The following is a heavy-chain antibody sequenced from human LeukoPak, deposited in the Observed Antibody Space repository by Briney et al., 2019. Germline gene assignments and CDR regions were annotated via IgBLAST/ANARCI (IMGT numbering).Heavy chain of an antibody. V-gene: IGHV4-30-2*01. D-gene: IGHD2-2*01. CDR1: GGSISSGGYY. CDR2: IYHSGST. Sequence: PSETLSLTCTVSGGSISSGGYYWSWIRQPPGKGLEWIGYIYHSGSTYYNPSLKSRVTISVDRSKNQFSLKLSSVTAADTAVYYCARDSRRVPAAIGPPEYFQHWGQGTLVTVSS. J-gene: IGHJ1*01. CDR3: ARDSRRVPAAIGPPEYFQH.